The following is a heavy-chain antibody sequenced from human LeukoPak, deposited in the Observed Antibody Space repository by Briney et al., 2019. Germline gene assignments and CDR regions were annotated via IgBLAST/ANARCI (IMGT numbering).Heavy chain of an antibody. CDR2: IRYDGSNK. CDR3: ARAVLNQGWFDP. V-gene: IGHV3-30*02. J-gene: IGHJ5*02. D-gene: IGHD1-14*01. Sequence: GGSLRLSCAASGFAFSSYGMHWVRQAPGMGLEWVAFIRYDGSNKYYADSVKGRFTISRDNSKNTLYLQMNSLRAEDTAVYYCARAVLNQGWFDPWGQGTLVTVSS. CDR1: GFAFSSYG.